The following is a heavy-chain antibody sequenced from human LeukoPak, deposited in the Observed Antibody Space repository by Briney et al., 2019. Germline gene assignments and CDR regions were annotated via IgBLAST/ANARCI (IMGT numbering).Heavy chain of an antibody. CDR2: INPNSGGT. CDR1: GYTFTGYH. D-gene: IGHD3-22*01. Sequence: ASVKVSCKASGYTFTGYHMHWVRQAPGQGLEWMGQINPNSGGTNFAQKFQGRVTMTRDTSISTAYMELNRLKSDDTAVYYCARELFRYDSSGYYSNNWFDPWGQGTLVIVSS. V-gene: IGHV1-2*06. J-gene: IGHJ5*02. CDR3: ARELFRYDSSGYYSNNWFDP.